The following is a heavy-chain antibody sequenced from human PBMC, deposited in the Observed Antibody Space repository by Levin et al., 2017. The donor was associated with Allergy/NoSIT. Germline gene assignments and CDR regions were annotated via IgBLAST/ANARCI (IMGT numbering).Heavy chain of an antibody. V-gene: IGHV1-18*01. J-gene: IGHJ4*02. CDR3: ARDGFYYGSGSYYDPFDY. CDR2: ISAYNGNT. Sequence: ASVKVSCKASGCTFTSYGISWVRQAPGQGLEWMGWISAYNGNTNYAQKLQGRVTMTTDTSTSTAYMELRSLRSDDTAVYYCARDGFYYGSGSYYDPFDYWGQGTLVTVSS. CDR1: GCTFTSYG. D-gene: IGHD3-10*01.